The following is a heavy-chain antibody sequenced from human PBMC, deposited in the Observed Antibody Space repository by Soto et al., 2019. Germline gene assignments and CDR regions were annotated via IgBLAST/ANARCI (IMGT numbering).Heavy chain of an antibody. CDR2: ISGSGGST. CDR1: GXXFSNYA. Sequence: SXRLSCAXSGXXFSNYAMNWVRQAPGKGLEWVSVISGSGGSTYYAVSVKGRFTISRDNSKNTLYLQMNSLRAEDTAVYYCASRSSGWYFDYWGQGTRVTVSS. J-gene: IGHJ4*02. D-gene: IGHD6-19*01. V-gene: IGHV3-23*01. CDR3: ASRSSGWYFDY.